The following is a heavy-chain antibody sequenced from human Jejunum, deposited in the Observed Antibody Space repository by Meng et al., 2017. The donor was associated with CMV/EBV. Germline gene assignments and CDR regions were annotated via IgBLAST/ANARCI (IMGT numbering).Heavy chain of an antibody. CDR1: GFPFSDYW. CDR2: INGDGSRT. Sequence: RLSWEASGFPFSDYWIHWVRQPPGKGLVRVSSINGDGSRTSYADSVKGRFSISRDNAKNTVYVQMNSLRAEDTAVYYCANVRLGYWGQGTLVTVSS. V-gene: IGHV3-74*01. D-gene: IGHD1-26*01. J-gene: IGHJ4*02. CDR3: ANVRLGY.